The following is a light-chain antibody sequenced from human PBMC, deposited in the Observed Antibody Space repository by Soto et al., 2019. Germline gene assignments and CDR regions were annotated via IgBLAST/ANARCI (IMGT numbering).Light chain of an antibody. Sequence: IQMTQSPSTLSASVGDRVTITCRASQTISSWLAWYQQKPGKAPKLLIYDASSLESGVPSRFSGSGSGTEFTLTISSLQPDDSATYYCQQYNSYLWTFGQGTKV. CDR2: DAS. V-gene: IGKV1-5*01. CDR3: QQYNSYLWT. J-gene: IGKJ1*01. CDR1: QTISSW.